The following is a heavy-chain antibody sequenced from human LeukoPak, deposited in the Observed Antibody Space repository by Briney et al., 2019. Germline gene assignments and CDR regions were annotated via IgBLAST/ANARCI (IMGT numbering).Heavy chain of an antibody. J-gene: IGHJ4*02. D-gene: IGHD3-22*01. V-gene: IGHV3-30*04. Sequence: GGSLRLSCAASGFTFSSYVMHWVRQAPGKGLEWVAIISYDGSNEYYADSVKGRFTISRDNSKNTLYLQMNSLRAEDTAVYYCATVYSYDSSAYYRLDYWGQGTLVTVSS. CDR2: ISYDGSNE. CDR3: ATVYSYDSSAYYRLDY. CDR1: GFTFSSYV.